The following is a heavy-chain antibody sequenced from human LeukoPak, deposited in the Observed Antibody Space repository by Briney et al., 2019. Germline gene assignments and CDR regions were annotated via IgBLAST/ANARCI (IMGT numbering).Heavy chain of an antibody. J-gene: IGHJ6*02. D-gene: IGHD6-19*01. CDR3: AIGPYSSGWYYHYGMDV. Sequence: ASVKVSCKDSGYTFTSHGISWVRQAPGQGLGWMGWISAYNGETNNAQKLQGKVTMTTDTSTSTAYMELRSLRSDDTGVYYCAIGPYSSGWYYHYGMDVWGQGTTVTVSS. V-gene: IGHV1-18*01. CDR1: GYTFTSHG. CDR2: ISAYNGET.